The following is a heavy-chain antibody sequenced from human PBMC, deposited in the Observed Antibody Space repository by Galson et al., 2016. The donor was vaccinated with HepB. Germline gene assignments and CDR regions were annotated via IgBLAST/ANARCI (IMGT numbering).Heavy chain of an antibody. CDR3: EGYCDTGGYYVVAY. D-gene: IGHD3-22*01. V-gene: IGHV3-7*01. J-gene: IGHJ4*02. CDR2: IKQDGSRK. Sequence: SLRLSCAASGFTIRNYWMPWFRQVPGKGLEWVSNIKQDGSRKYYVDSVKGRFIISRDNAKNALFLQMNSLRAEDTAVYYCEGYCDTGGYYVVAYWGQGTLVTVSS. CDR1: GFTIRNYW.